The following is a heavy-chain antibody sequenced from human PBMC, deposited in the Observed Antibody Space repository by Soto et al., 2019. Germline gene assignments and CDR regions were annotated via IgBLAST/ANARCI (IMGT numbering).Heavy chain of an antibody. Sequence: ASVKVSCKASGGTFSSYAISWVRQAPGQGLEWMGGIIPIFGTANYAQKFQGRVTITADKSTSTAYMELSSLRSEDTAVYYCASRGRDGFFDYWGQGTLVTVSS. CDR2: IIPIFGTA. D-gene: IGHD2-15*01. CDR1: GGTFSSYA. V-gene: IGHV1-69*06. J-gene: IGHJ4*02. CDR3: ASRGRDGFFDY.